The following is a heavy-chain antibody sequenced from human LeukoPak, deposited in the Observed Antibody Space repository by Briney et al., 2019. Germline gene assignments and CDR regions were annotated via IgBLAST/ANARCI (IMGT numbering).Heavy chain of an antibody. CDR2: IIPIFGTA. Sequence: ASVKVSCKASGGTFSSYAISWVRQAPGQGLEWMGGIIPIFGTANYAQKFQGRVTITADESTSTAYMELSSLRSEDTAVYYCARDRALLTLENNWFDPWGQGTLVTVSS. J-gene: IGHJ5*02. CDR1: GGTFSSYA. CDR3: ARDRALLTLENNWFDP. D-gene: IGHD4/OR15-4a*01. V-gene: IGHV1-69*13.